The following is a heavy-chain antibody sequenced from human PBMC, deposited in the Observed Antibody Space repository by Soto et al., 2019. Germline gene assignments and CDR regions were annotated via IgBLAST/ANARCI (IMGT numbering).Heavy chain of an antibody. V-gene: IGHV3-66*01. CDR2: IYSGSST. CDR1: GFTVSSNY. CDR3: ARDLIFITMVRGAGH. J-gene: IGHJ4*02. D-gene: IGHD3-10*01. Sequence: GGSLRLSCAASGFTVSSNYMSWVRQAPGKGLEWVSVIYSGSSTYYADSVKGRFTISRDNSKNTLYLQMNSLRAEDTAVYYCARDLIFITMVRGAGHLGQGTRVTVSS.